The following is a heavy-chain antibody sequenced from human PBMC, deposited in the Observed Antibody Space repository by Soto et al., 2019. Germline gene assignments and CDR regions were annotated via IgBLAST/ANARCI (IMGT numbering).Heavy chain of an antibody. CDR2: INHSGST. Sequence: GKGMEWIGEINHSGSTSYNPSLKSRVTISLNSSTNQFSRKLSSVTAADTAVSFCSRAAGGIRLSITVSAFLLNRSWDL. D-gene: IGHD3-3*01. J-gene: IGHJ2*01. CDR3: SRAAGGIRLSITVSAFLLNRSWDL. V-gene: IGHV4-34*01.